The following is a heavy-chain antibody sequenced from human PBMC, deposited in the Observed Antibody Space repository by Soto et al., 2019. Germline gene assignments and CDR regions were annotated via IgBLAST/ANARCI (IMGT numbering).Heavy chain of an antibody. CDR3: ARDPNIVATMGSIYYYYGMDV. J-gene: IGHJ6*02. CDR1: GFIFSSYA. Sequence: GESLKISCAASGFIFSSYAMHWVRQAPGKGLEWVAVISYDGSNKYYADSVKGRFTISRDNAKNSLYLQMNSLRAEDTAVYYCARDPNIVATMGSIYYYYGMDVWGQGTTVTVSS. D-gene: IGHD5-12*01. V-gene: IGHV3-30-3*01. CDR2: ISYDGSNK.